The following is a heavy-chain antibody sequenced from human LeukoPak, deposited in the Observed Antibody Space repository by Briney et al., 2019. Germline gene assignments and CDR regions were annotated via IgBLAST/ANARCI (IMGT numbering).Heavy chain of an antibody. Sequence: SETLSLTYTVSNYSISSGYYWGWIRQPPGKGLEWIGSIDHSGSTYYNPSLKSRVTISVDTSRNQFSLKLTSVTAADTAVYYCARKNFYRADYWGQGTLVTVSS. CDR1: NYSISSGYY. D-gene: IGHD3-3*01. CDR3: ARKNFYRADY. V-gene: IGHV4-38-2*02. J-gene: IGHJ4*02. CDR2: IDHSGST.